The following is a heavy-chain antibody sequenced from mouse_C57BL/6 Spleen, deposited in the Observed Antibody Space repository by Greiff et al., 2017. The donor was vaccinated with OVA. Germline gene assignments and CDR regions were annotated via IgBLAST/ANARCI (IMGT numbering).Heavy chain of an antibody. CDR3: ARDYYGSSYKYFDV. CDR1: GFTFSSYA. D-gene: IGHD1-1*01. V-gene: IGHV5-4*01. CDR2: ISDGGSYT. J-gene: IGHJ1*03. Sequence: EVHLVESGGGLVKPGGSLKLSCAASGFTFSSYAMSWVRQTPEKRLEWVATISDGGSYTYYPDNVKGRFTISRDNAKNNLYLQMSHLKSEDTAMYYCARDYYGSSYKYFDVWGTRTTVTVSS.